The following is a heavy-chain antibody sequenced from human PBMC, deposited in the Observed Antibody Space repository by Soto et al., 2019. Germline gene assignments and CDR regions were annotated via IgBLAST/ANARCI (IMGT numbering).Heavy chain of an antibody. D-gene: IGHD3-16*02. J-gene: IGHJ6*02. CDR3: ARVRPLTFGGVIVPASGMDV. CDR1: GGSISSYY. CDR2: VYFSGST. V-gene: IGHV4-59*01. Sequence: SETLSLTCTISGGSISSYYWSWIRQTPGKGLEWIGYVYFSGSTNYNPSLKSRVLISIDTSKNQFSLTLSSVTAADTAVYYCARVRPLTFGGVIVPASGMDVWGQGTTVTVSS.